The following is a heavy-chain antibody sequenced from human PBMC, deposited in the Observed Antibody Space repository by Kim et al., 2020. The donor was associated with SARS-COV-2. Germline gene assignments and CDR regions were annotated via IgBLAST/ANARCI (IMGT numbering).Heavy chain of an antibody. J-gene: IGHJ4*02. CDR1: GFTFSSYS. Sequence: GGSLRLSCAASGFTFSSYSMNWVRQAPGKGLVWVSYISSSSSTIYYADSVKGRFTISRDNAKNSLYLQMNSLRDEDTAVYYCARGAFITIFGVITAETDYWGQGTLVTVSS. V-gene: IGHV3-48*02. D-gene: IGHD3-3*01. CDR2: ISSSSSTI. CDR3: ARGAFITIFGVITAETDY.